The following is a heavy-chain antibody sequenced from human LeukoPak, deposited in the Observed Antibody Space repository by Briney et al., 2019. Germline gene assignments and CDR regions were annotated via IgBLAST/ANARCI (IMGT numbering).Heavy chain of an antibody. V-gene: IGHV4-61*08. D-gene: IGHD3-16*01. CDR1: GGSISSGGYS. Sequence: SETLSLTCAVSGGSISSGGYSWSWIRQPPGKGLEWIGYIYYSGSTNYNPSLKSRVTISVDTSKNQFSLNLTSVTAADTAAYYCARFTPQGYGWGGYNRFDPWGQGTPVTVSS. CDR2: IYYSGST. CDR3: ARFTPQGYGWGGYNRFDP. J-gene: IGHJ5*02.